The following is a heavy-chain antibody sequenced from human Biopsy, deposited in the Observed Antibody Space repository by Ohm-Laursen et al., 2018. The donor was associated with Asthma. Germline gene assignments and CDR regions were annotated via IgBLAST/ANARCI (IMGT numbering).Heavy chain of an antibody. J-gene: IGHJ6*02. CDR2: INQYGSEE. CDR3: TRVLSKYSGAFKRTFHHNGMDV. Sequence: SLRLSCSASAFTFSTYWMTWVRQAPGKGLQWVATINQYGSEESYVDSVKGRFTISRDNAKNSLYLQMNSLRADDTALYYCTRVLSKYSGAFKRTFHHNGMDVWGRGTTVTVSS. V-gene: IGHV3-7*02. D-gene: IGHD5-12*01. CDR1: AFTFSTYW.